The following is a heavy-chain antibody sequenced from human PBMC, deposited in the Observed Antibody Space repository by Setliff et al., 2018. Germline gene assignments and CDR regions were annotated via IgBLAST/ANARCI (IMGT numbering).Heavy chain of an antibody. CDR2: VFPSGTT. J-gene: IGHJ4*02. Sequence: PSETLSLTCVVSGSSMTGRYIWGWFRQSPGKGLQWIGNVFPSGTTRYNVSLENRLTPSVDTSKNQFSLRLTSATAADTAVYYCARHLADHLDRPFDNWGQGTLVTVSS. V-gene: IGHV4-38-2*01. CDR1: GSSMTGRYI. CDR3: ARHLADHLDRPFDN. D-gene: IGHD3-3*02.